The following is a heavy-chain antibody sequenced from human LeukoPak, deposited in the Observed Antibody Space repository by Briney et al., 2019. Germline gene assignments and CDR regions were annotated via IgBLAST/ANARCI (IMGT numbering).Heavy chain of an antibody. V-gene: IGHV3-53*01. CDR3: AALTTPTPYYYYMDV. J-gene: IGHJ6*03. D-gene: IGHD3-3*01. CDR1: GFTVSSNY. Sequence: GGSLRLSCAASGFTVSSNYMSWVRQAPGKGLEWVSVIYSGGSTYYADSVKGRFTISRDNAKNSLYLQMNSLRAEDTAVYYCAALTTPTPYYYYMDVWGKGTTVTVSS. CDR2: IYSGGST.